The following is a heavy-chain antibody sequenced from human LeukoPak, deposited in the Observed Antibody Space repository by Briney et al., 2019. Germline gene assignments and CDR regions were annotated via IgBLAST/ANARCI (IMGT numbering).Heavy chain of an antibody. V-gene: IGHV4-34*01. CDR2: INHSGSA. CDR1: GGSFSGYY. D-gene: IGHD6-13*01. CDR3: ARDGVPLHSSSWYYWFDP. J-gene: IGHJ5*02. Sequence: SETLSLTCAVYGGSFSGYYWNWIRQPPGKGLEWIGEINHSGSANYNPSLKSRVTISVDTSKNQFSLKLSSVTAADTAVYYCARDGVPLHSSSWYYWFDPWGQGTLVTVSS.